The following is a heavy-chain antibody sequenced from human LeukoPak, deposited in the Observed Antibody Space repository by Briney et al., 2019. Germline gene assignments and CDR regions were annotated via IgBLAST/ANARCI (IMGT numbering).Heavy chain of an antibody. CDR2: ISSSGYTI. V-gene: IGHV3-11*04. Sequence: GGSLRLSCAASGFTFSDYYMSWIRQAPGKGLEWVSYISSSGYTIYYADSVKARLTISRDNAKNSLYLQMNSLRAEDTAVYYCARARGWAYYFDYWGQGTLVTVSS. CDR1: GFTFSDYY. J-gene: IGHJ4*02. D-gene: IGHD6-19*01. CDR3: ARARGWAYYFDY.